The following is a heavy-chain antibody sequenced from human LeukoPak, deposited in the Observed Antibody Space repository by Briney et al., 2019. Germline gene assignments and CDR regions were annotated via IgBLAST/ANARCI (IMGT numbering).Heavy chain of an antibody. Sequence: SETLSLTCSVSGGSIRSYYWSWIRQPPGKGLEWIGYVHDSGSTYYNPSLKSRLTMSADPSKNQFSLKLTSVTAADTAVYYCASGIAVIFDYWGEGTLVTVSS. CDR3: ASGIAVIFDY. D-gene: IGHD6-19*01. CDR1: GGSIRSYY. CDR2: VHDSGST. V-gene: IGHV4-59*08. J-gene: IGHJ4*02.